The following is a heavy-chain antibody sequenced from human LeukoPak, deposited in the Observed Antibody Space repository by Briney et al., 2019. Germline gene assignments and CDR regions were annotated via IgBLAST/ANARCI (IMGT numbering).Heavy chain of an antibody. CDR2: INSDGSST. CDR3: AREAGHADAFDI. V-gene: IGHV3-74*01. J-gene: IGHJ3*02. Sequence: GGSLRLSCAASGFTFSSYWMHWVRQAPGKGLVWVTRINSDGSSTSYADSVKGRFTISRDNAKNTLYLQMNSLRAEDTAVYYCAREAGHADAFDIWGQGTMVTVSS. CDR1: GFTFSSYW.